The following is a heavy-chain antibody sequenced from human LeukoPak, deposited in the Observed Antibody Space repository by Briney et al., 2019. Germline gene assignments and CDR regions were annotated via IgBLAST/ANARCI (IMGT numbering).Heavy chain of an antibody. J-gene: IGHJ3*02. D-gene: IGHD2-2*01. CDR3: ARDHCSSTSCYLVGAFDI. V-gene: IGHV4-4*07. Sequence: PSETLSLTCTVSGSSISSYYWSWIRQPAGKGLEWIGRIYTSGSTNYNPSLKSRVTISVDTSKNQFSLKLSSVTAADTAVYYCARDHCSSTSCYLVGAFDIWGQGTMVTVSS. CDR1: GSSISSYY. CDR2: IYTSGST.